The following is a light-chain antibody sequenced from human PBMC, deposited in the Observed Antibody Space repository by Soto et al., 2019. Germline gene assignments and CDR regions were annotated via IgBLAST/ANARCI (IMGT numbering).Light chain of an antibody. V-gene: IGLV1-44*01. CDR2: YNN. CDR3: AAWDDTLKRYV. CDR1: NSNIASNT. J-gene: IGLJ1*01. Sequence: SVLTQPPSASETPGQPVSISCSGSNSNIASNTVNWYQHLPGTAPKLLIYYNNQRPSGVPDRFSGSKSGTSASLAISGLQSEDESDYYCAAWDDTLKRYVFGTGTKVTVL.